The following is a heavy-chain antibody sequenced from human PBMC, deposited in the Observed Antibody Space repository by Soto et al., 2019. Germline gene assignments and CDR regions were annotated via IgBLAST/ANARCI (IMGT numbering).Heavy chain of an antibody. J-gene: IGHJ4*02. CDR1: GLSFSDYY. V-gene: IGHV3-11*01. CDR3: ATVSRSSNFNY. CDR2: ITSSSSTI. Sequence: GGSLRLSCAASGLSFSDYYMSWIRQAPGKGLEWIAYITSSSSTIYYADSVKGRFTISRNDAKNSLYLQLDSLRAEDTAVYYCATVSRSSNFNYWGQGTLVTVSS.